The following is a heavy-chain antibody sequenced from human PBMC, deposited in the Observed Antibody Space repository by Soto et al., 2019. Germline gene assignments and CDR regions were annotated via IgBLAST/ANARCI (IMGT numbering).Heavy chain of an antibody. V-gene: IGHV3-7*01. D-gene: IGHD3-10*01. J-gene: IGHJ4*02. CDR1: GFTFSSYW. CDR3: ARDGFLRDFDY. CDR2: IKQDGSGK. Sequence: GGSLRLSCAASGFTFSSYWMSWVRQAPGKGLEWVANIKQDGSGKYYVDSVKGRFTISRDNAKNSLYLQMNSLRAEDTAVYYCARDGFLRDFDYWGQGTLVTVSS.